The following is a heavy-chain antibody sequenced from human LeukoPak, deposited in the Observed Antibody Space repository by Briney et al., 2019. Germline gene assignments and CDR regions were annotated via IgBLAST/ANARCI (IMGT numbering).Heavy chain of an antibody. D-gene: IGHD5-18*01. CDR3: ARDGPTAYFDY. Sequence: GRSLRLSCAASGFTFSSYAMSWVRQAPGRGLEWVANIKEDGSEQYYVDSVKGRFTISRDNAKNSVYLQMNSLRAEDTAVYYCARDGPTAYFDYWGQGTLVTVSS. CDR1: GFTFSSYA. CDR2: IKEDGSEQ. V-gene: IGHV3-7*01. J-gene: IGHJ4*02.